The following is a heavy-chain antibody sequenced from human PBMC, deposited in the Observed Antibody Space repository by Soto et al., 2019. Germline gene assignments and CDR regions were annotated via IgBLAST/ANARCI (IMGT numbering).Heavy chain of an antibody. J-gene: IGHJ4*02. CDR1: GGTFSSYT. CDR2: IIPILGIA. V-gene: IGHV1-69*02. CDR3: ARLPHYGDPKAGF. Sequence: GASVKVSCKASGGTFSSYTISWVRQAPGQGLEWMGRIIPILGIANYAQKFQGRVTITADKSTSTAYMELSSLRSEDTAVYYCARLPHYGDPKAGFWGQGTLVTVSS. D-gene: IGHD4-17*01.